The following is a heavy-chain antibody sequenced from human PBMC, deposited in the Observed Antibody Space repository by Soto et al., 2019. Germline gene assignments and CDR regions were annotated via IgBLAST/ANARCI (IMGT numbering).Heavy chain of an antibody. CDR1: GASISTYY. CDR3: ARSRGGYFDY. J-gene: IGHJ4*02. D-gene: IGHD3-22*01. CDR2: IYYSGST. V-gene: IGHV4-59*01. Sequence: QVQLQESGPGLVKPSETLSLTCTVSGASISTYYWSWIRQPPGKGLEWIGYIYYSGSTNYNPSLKSRVTISVDTSKNQFSLKLSSVPAAATAVYYCARSRGGYFDYWGQGTLVTVSS.